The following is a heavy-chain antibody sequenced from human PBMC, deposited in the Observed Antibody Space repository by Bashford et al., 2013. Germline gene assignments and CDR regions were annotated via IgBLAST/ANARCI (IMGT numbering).Heavy chain of an antibody. J-gene: IGHJ4*02. CDR1: GGFVTDYY. V-gene: IGHV4-59*02. Sequence: SETLSLTCNVSGGFVTDYYWSWIRQPPGKGLEWIGYIYYSGITNYNPSLKSRVTISVDTSKNQFSLRLTSVTAADTAVYYCARVRRDGYNYRKYYFDYWGQGTLVTVSS. CDR3: ARVRRDGYNYRKYYFDY. CDR2: IYYSGIT. D-gene: IGHD5-24*01.